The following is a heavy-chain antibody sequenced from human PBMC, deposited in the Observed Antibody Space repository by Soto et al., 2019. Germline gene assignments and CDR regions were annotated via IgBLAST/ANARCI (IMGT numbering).Heavy chain of an antibody. CDR2: MNPNSGNT. V-gene: IGHV1-8*01. D-gene: IGHD2-8*02. CDR3: ARIRLLSYYYGMDV. Sequence: QVQLVQSGAEAKKPGASVKVSCKASGYTFTSYDINWVRQATGQGLEWMGWMNPNSGNTGYAQKFQGRVTMTRNTSISTAYMELSSLRSEDTAVYYCARIRLLSYYYGMDVWGQGTTVTVSS. CDR1: GYTFTSYD. J-gene: IGHJ6*02.